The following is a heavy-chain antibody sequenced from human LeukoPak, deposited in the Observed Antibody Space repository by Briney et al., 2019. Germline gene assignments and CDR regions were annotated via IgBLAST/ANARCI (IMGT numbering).Heavy chain of an antibody. D-gene: IGHD3-16*02. J-gene: IGHJ4*02. CDR3: ARGGRVGELSLYYFDY. V-gene: IGHV1-69*13. CDR1: GDSFRSYA. CDR2: IIPIFGSS. Sequence: APVKVSCKASGDSFRSYAVGWVRQVPGQGLEWMGGIIPIFGSSNYAQKFQGRVTITADDSTSTAYMELRSLRSEDTAVYYCARGGRVGELSLYYFDYWGQGTLVTVSS.